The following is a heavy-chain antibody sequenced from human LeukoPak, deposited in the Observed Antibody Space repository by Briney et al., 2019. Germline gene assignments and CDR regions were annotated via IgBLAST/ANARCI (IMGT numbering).Heavy chain of an antibody. CDR1: GFNFSSYG. D-gene: IGHD6-25*01. CDR2: IWYDGSNK. V-gene: IGHV3-33*01. J-gene: IGHJ5*02. CDR3: AREGSMNGRGPSGPTGFDT. Sequence: GGSLRLSCAASGFNFSSYGMHWVRQAPGKGLEWVAVIWYDGSNKYYADSVKGRFTISRDNSKNTLYLQINSLRAESRAVYSCAREGSMNGRGPSGPTGFDTWGQGTLVTVSS.